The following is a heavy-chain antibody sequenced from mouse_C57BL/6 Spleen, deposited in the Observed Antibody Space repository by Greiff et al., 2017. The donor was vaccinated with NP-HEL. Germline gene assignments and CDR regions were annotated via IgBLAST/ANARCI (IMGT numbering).Heavy chain of an antibody. Sequence: QVQLQQPGAELVKPGASVKMSCKASGYTFTSYWITWVKQRPGQGLEWIGDIYPGSGSTNYNEKFKSKATLTVDTSSSTAYMQLSSLTSEDSAVYYCARMGAYYSNYYYFDYWGQGTTRTVSS. CDR3: ARMGAYYSNYYYFDY. CDR1: GYTFTSYW. V-gene: IGHV1-55*01. D-gene: IGHD2-5*01. J-gene: IGHJ2*01. CDR2: IYPGSGST.